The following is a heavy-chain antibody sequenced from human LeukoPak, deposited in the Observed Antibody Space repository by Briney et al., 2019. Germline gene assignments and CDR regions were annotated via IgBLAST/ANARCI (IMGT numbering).Heavy chain of an antibody. D-gene: IGHD3-10*01. J-gene: IGHJ6*02. V-gene: IGHV4-4*07. CDR2: IYTSGST. CDR1: GGSISSYY. CDR3: ARVGGSGSYYNVADYYGMDV. Sequence: PSETLSLTCTVSGGSISSYYWSWIRQPAGKGLEWIGRIYTSGSTNYNPPLKSRVTMSVDTSKNQFSLKLSSVTAADTAVYYCARVGGSGSYYNVADYYGMDVWGQGTTVTVSS.